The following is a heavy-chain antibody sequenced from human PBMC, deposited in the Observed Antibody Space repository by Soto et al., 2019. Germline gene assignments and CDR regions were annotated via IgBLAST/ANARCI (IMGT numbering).Heavy chain of an antibody. D-gene: IGHD3-10*01. J-gene: IGHJ6*02. CDR3: ARWPRVNGSGSYRNSCGCYYYYYGMDV. V-gene: IGHV7-4-1*02. CDR2: FNTYTGNP. Sequence: ASVKVSCKASGYSFTTYGMNCVPQAPGQGLEWMGWFNTYTGNPTYAQGFTGRFVFSMDTSASTAYLQISSLKAEDMAMYYCARWPRVNGSGSYRNSCGCYYYYYGMDVWGQGTTVTVSS. CDR1: GYSFTTYG.